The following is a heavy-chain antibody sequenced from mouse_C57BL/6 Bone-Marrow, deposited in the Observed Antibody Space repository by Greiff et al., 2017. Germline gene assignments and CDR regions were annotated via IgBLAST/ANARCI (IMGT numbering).Heavy chain of an antibody. J-gene: IGHJ2*01. V-gene: IGHV14-4*01. D-gene: IGHD2-5*01. CDR2: IDPENGDT. CDR3: TPYYSNYFDD. Sequence: EVQLQQSGAELVRPGASVKLSCTASGFNIKDDYMHWVKQRPEQGLAWHGWIDPENGDTEYASKFQGKATITADQSSNPAYLQLSSLTSEDTAVYYCTPYYSNYFDDWGQGTTLTVSS. CDR1: GFNIKDDY.